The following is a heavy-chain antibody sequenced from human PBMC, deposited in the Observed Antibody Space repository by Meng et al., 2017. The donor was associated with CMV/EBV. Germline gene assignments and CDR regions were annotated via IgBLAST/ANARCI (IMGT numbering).Heavy chain of an antibody. CDR1: GFTFSNSD. V-gene: IGHV3-7*04. CDR2: IKQDGSEK. D-gene: IGHD2-15*01. J-gene: IGHJ4*02. Sequence: GESLKISCAASGFTFSNSDMNWVRQAPGKGLEWVANIKQDGSEKYYVDSVKGRFTISRDNAKNSLYLQMNSLRAEDTAVYYCARGWLLGFDYWGQGTLVTVSS. CDR3: ARGWLLGFDY.